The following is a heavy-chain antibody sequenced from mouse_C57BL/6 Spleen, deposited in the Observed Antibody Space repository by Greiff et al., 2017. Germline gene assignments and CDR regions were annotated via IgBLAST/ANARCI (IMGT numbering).Heavy chain of an antibody. J-gene: IGHJ1*03. CDR2: ISDGGSYT. CDR1: GFTFSSYA. Sequence: EVQGVESGGGLVKPGGSLKLSCAASGFTFSSYAMSWVRQTPEKRLEWGATISDGGSYTYYPDNVKGRFTISRDNAKNDLYLQMSHLKSEDTATYYCARGVYYGSSYGDWYFEGWGTGTTVTVSA. CDR3: ARGVYYGSSYGDWYFEG. D-gene: IGHD1-1*01. V-gene: IGHV5-4*01.